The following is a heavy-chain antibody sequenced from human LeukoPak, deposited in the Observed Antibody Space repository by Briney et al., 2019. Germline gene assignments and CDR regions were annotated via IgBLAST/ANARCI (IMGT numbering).Heavy chain of an antibody. CDR2: IYPGDSDT. Sequence: GESLKISCKGSGYSFTSYWIGWVRQMPGKGLEWMGIIYPGDSDTRYSPSFQGQVTLSADKSISTAYLQWSSLKASDTAMHYCARSSLGPEWTRGNTAMAPFDYWGQGTLVTVSS. CDR3: ARSSLGPEWTRGNTAMAPFDY. CDR1: GYSFTSYW. J-gene: IGHJ4*02. D-gene: IGHD5-18*01. V-gene: IGHV5-51*01.